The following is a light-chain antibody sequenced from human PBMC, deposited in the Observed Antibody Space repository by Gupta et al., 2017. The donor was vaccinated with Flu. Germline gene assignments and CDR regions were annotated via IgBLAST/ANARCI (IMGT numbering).Light chain of an antibody. CDR1: QRISVY. J-gene: IGKJ1*01. CDR2: AAS. V-gene: IGKV1-39*01. Sequence: IHMTQYPSSLYSSAGDTVTIPCRASQRISVYLICYQQQPGKSPKLLIFAASSLHNGVSSRFSSDGSGTDCTLNINSLQPEDCANYYCQQIYTNPLAFGQGTKVE. CDR3: QQIYTNPLA.